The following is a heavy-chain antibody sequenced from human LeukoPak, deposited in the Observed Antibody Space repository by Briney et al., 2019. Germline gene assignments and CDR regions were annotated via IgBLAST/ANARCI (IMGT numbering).Heavy chain of an antibody. J-gene: IGHJ6*03. CDR2: IIPIFTTP. Sequence: ASVKVSCKASGGTFSSYAISWVRQAPGQGLEWMGGIIPIFTTPNYARKFQGRVTITADEATTTAYMELSSLRSEDTAVYFCARSSSLGSEYYYSYYMDVWGKGTTVTVSS. V-gene: IGHV1-69*13. CDR1: GGTFSSYA. CDR3: ARSSSLGSEYYYSYYMDV. D-gene: IGHD7-27*01.